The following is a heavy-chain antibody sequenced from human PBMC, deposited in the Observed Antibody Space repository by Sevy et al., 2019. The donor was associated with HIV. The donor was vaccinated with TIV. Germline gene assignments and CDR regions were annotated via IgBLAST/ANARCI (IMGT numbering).Heavy chain of an antibody. J-gene: IGHJ4*02. CDR2: FDPEDGER. D-gene: IGHD3-22*01. CDR1: GYTVTEVS. CDR3: ATTREYYQDSSGYLDF. Sequence: ASVKVSCKVSGYTVTEVSMHWVRQAPGKGLEWMGRFDPEDGERIYAQKFQGRVTLTEDTSTDTAYMELRSLKSEDTAVYYCATTREYYQDSSGYLDFWGQRTLVTVSS. V-gene: IGHV1-24*01.